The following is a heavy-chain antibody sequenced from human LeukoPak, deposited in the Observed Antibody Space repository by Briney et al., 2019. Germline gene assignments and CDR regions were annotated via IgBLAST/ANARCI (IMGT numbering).Heavy chain of an antibody. D-gene: IGHD3-10*01. CDR3: ARLGSVGYYNYQYMDI. CDR2: ISDIGNT. CDR1: GGSFSDYY. Sequence: PSETLSLTCAAYGGSFSDYYWSWIRQPPGKGLEWIGEISDIGNTNYDPSLRSRVTISVDTSKNQFSLSLTSATAADTAVYFCARLGSVGYYNYQYMDIWGNGTTVTVSS. J-gene: IGHJ6*03. V-gene: IGHV4-34*01.